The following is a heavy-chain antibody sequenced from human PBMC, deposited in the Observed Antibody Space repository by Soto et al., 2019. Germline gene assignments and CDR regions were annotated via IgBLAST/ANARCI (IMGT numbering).Heavy chain of an antibody. V-gene: IGHV5-51*01. D-gene: IGHD6-6*01. CDR3: ARHVSDSSSSCCFDP. J-gene: IGHJ5*02. Sequence: PGESLKISCKGSGYSFTSYWIGWVRQMPGKGLEWVGIIYPGDYDTRYSTSCQGQVTLPQSKSIRTAYLQWSRLKASDNARYYCARHVSDSSSSCCFDPWGQGTLVTVSS. CDR1: GYSFTSYW. CDR2: IYPGDYDT.